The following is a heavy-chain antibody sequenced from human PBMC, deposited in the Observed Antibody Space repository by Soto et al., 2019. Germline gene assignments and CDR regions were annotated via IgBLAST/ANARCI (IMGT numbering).Heavy chain of an antibody. D-gene: IGHD3-22*01. CDR3: ARGDYYDSSGPFSDAFDI. Sequence: GGSLRLSCAASGFTFSTYWMSWVRQAPGKGLEWVANIKPDGSEKWYVDSVKGRFTISRENAKNSLYLQMNSLRAEDTAVYYCARGDYYDSSGPFSDAFDIWGQGTMVTVSS. CDR1: GFTFSTYW. J-gene: IGHJ3*02. CDR2: IKPDGSEK. V-gene: IGHV3-7*04.